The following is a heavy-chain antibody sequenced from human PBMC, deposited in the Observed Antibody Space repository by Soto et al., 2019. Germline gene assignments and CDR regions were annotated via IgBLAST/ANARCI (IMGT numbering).Heavy chain of an antibody. D-gene: IGHD6-19*01. CDR3: AREGLRPTSSGWYNYYYGMDV. J-gene: IGHJ6*02. Sequence: PGGSLRLSCAASGFTFSSYAMHWVRQAPGKGLEWVAVISYDGSNKYYAESVKGRFTISRDNSKKTLYLQMNSLRAEDTALYYCAREGLRPTSSGWYNYYYGMDVWGQGTTVTVSS. V-gene: IGHV3-30-3*01. CDR2: ISYDGSNK. CDR1: GFTFSSYA.